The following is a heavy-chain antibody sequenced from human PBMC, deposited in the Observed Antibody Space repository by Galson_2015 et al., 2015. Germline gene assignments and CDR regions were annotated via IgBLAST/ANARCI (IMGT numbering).Heavy chain of an antibody. CDR1: GFTFGDYA. D-gene: IGHD3-3*01. V-gene: IGHV3-49*03. J-gene: IGHJ6*02. CDR3: FASFWSGYFTSYYYGMDV. CDR2: IRSQAYGGTT. Sequence: SLRLSCAASGFTFGDYAMSWFRQAPGNGLEWVGFIRSQAYGGTTAYAASVKGRFTISRDDSKSIAYLQMNSLKNEDTAVYYCFASFWSGYFTSYYYGMDVWGQGTTVTVSS.